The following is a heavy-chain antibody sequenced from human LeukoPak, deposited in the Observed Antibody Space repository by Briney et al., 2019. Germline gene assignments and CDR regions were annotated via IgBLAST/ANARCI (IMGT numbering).Heavy chain of an antibody. J-gene: IGHJ4*02. D-gene: IGHD3-10*01. CDR2: IRTKNNNLAT. V-gene: IGHV3-73*01. CDR3: ASFDNDGNYYFNY. CDR1: GFSFSASA. Sequence: GGSLRLSCVASGFSFSASATHWVRRAPGKGLEWVGRIRTKNNNLATTYSESVKGRFTISRDDSKNTASLQMNSLRAEDTATYFCASFDNDGNYYFNYWGRGTLVAVSS.